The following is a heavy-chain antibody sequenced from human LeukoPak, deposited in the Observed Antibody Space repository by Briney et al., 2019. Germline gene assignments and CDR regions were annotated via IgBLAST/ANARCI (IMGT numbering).Heavy chain of an antibody. CDR2: ISFDASNK. Sequence: AGGSLRLSCAASGFTFDDYAMHWVRQAPGKGLEWVAVISFDASNKYYADSVKGRFTISRDNSKNTLYLQMNSLRAEDTAVYYCARDSTGYGYEEWSWGQGTLVTVSS. D-gene: IGHD5-18*01. CDR1: GFTFDDYA. V-gene: IGHV3-30*03. CDR3: ARDSTGYGYEEWS. J-gene: IGHJ5*02.